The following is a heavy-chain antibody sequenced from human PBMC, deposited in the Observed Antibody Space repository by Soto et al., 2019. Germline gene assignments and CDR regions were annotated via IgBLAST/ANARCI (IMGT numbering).Heavy chain of an antibody. V-gene: IGHV3-33*01. CDR2: MWYDGSYK. D-gene: IGHD2-8*01. Sequence: QVQLVESGGGVVQPGRSLRLSCAASGFTFSNYGMHWVRQAPGKGLEWVAVMWYDGSYKYYADSVKGRFTISRDNSKNTLYLPIQSMTGVGTALYDCERQVMVSYYFDSWGQGTLVTVSS. J-gene: IGHJ4*02. CDR1: GFTFSNYG. CDR3: ERQVMVSYYFDS.